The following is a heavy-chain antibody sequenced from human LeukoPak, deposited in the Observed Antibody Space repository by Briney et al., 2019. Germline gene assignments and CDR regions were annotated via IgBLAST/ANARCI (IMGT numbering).Heavy chain of an antibody. V-gene: IGHV3-23*01. J-gene: IGHJ4*02. CDR2: ISDSGDST. CDR1: GFTFSSYS. D-gene: IGHD1-14*01. CDR3: VRGDRYFFDY. Sequence: GGSLRLSCAASGFTFSSYSMTWVRQTPGKGLEWVSGISDSGDSTYYADSVKGRFTISRDNSRNTLYLEMNSLRAEDTAIYYCVRGDRYFFDYWGQGTLVTVSS.